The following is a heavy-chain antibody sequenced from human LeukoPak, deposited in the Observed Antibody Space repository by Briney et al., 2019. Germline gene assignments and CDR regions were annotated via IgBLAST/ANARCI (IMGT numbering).Heavy chain of an antibody. CDR2: ISSGSSTI. CDR1: GFTFSSCS. J-gene: IGHJ3*02. V-gene: IGHV3-48*01. CDR3: ARVGHDYVWGSYRYFAFDI. Sequence: GGSLRLSCAASGFTFSSCSMNWVRQAPGKGLEWVSYISSGSSTIYYADSVKGRFTISRDNAKNSLYLQMNSLRAEDTAVYYCARVGHDYVWGSYRYFAFDIWGQGTMVTVSS. D-gene: IGHD3-16*02.